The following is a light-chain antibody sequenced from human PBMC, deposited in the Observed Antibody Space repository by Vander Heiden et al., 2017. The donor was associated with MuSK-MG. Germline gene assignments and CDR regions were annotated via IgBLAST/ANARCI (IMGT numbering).Light chain of an antibody. J-gene: IGLJ3*02. V-gene: IGLV3-1*01. CDR3: QAWDSNIVM. CDR1: HLRKKY. CDR2: QDN. Sequence: SYRLTQPPSVAVTPGQTASDTCPGVHLRKKYATLYQQKPGQSPHLVIYQDNKRPSGIPECFSGSNSRNTATLTISGTQAMDEDDYYCQAWDSNIVMFGGGTKLTVL.